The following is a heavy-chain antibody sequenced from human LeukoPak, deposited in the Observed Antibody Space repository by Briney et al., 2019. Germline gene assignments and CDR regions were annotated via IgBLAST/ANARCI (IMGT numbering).Heavy chain of an antibody. Sequence: GGSLRLSCEASGFTFSNYAMSWVRQAPGMRLEWVAAITRSGGDTYYADSVKGRFTIFRDNSKNTLSLQMNSLRAEDKAVYYCAKADYGDFAFDYWGQGTLVTVSS. CDR2: ITRSGGDT. J-gene: IGHJ4*02. V-gene: IGHV3-23*01. D-gene: IGHD4-17*01. CDR1: GFTFSNYA. CDR3: AKADYGDFAFDY.